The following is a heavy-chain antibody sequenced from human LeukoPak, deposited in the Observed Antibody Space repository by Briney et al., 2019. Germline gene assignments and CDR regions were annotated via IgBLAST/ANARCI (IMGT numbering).Heavy chain of an antibody. CDR3: ARDALAARGYSYGYYPDY. CDR2: ISAYNGNT. Sequence: ASVKVSCKASGYTFTSYGISWLRQAPGQGLEWMGWISAYNGNTNYAQKLQGRVTMTTDTSTSTAYMELRSLRSDDTAVHYCARDALAARGYSYGYYPDYWGQGTLVTVSS. CDR1: GYTFTSYG. J-gene: IGHJ4*02. D-gene: IGHD5-18*01. V-gene: IGHV1-18*01.